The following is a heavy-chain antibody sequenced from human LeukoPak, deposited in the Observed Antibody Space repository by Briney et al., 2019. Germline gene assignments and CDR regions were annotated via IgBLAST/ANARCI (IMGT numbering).Heavy chain of an antibody. J-gene: IGHJ5*02. V-gene: IGHV3-33*01. CDR2: IWLDGNSK. D-gene: IGHD5-18*01. CDR1: GSTSGNFG. Sequence: GGSLRLSCAASGSTSGNFGIHWVGQPPGKGLEWVAVIWLDGNSKYYGDSVKGRFAISRDNSNNTVYLQMNTLRGEDTAVYYCAGGYGNWFDPWGQGILVTVSS. CDR3: AGGYGNWFDP.